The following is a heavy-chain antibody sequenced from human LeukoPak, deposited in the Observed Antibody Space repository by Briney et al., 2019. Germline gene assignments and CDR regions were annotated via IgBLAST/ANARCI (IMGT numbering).Heavy chain of an antibody. V-gene: IGHV4-59*08. J-gene: IGHJ3*02. Sequence: PSETLSLTCTVSGGSISSDYWSWIRQPPGKGLEWIGYIHYSGTSNYNPSLKSRVTMSVDTSKNQFSLKLRSVTAADTAVYYCARPLRYCCSSSTSCYTLDAFDIWGQGTMVTVSS. CDR3: ARPLRYCCSSSTSCYTLDAFDI. D-gene: IGHD2-2*01. CDR1: GGSISSDY. CDR2: IHYSGTS.